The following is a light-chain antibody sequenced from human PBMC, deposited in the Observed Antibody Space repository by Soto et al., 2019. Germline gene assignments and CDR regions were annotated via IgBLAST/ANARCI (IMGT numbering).Light chain of an antibody. V-gene: IGLV2-14*01. J-gene: IGLJ2*01. CDR1: SSDIYDYKY. CDR3: SSYTSSSTVL. CDR2: EVT. Sequence: QSALTQPASVSGSPGQSITISCTGTSSDIYDYKYVSWYQQHPGKAPKLMIYEVTNRPSGVSNRFSGSKSVNTAYLTISALQAEDEADYYCSSYTSSSTVLFGGGTKLTVL.